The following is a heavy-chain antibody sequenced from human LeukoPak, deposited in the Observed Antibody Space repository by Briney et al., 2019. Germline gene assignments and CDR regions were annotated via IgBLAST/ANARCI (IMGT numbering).Heavy chain of an antibody. CDR2: IYYSGGT. V-gene: IGHV4-39*01. D-gene: IGHD2-2*01. CDR3: ARGKPAPGDY. Sequence: SETLSLTCSVSGGSITSSSYYWSWIRQPPGKGLEWIGSIYYSGGTYYSPSLKSRVTVSVDTSKNQFSLRLSSVTAADTAVYYCARGKPAPGDYWGQGTLVTVSS. CDR1: GGSITSSSYY. J-gene: IGHJ4*02.